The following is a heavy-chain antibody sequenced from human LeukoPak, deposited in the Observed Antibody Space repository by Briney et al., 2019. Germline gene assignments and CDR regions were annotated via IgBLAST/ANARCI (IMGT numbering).Heavy chain of an antibody. CDR3: ARDGGFDCTNGVCDKVDY. CDR1: GFTFSSYS. D-gene: IGHD2-8*01. J-gene: IGHJ4*02. Sequence: GGSLRLSCAASGFTFSSYSMNWVRQAPGRGLEWVSSISSSSYIYYIDSVKGRFTISRDNAKNSLYLQMNSLRAEDTAVYYCARDGGFDCTNGVCDKVDYWGQGTLVTVSS. V-gene: IGHV3-21*01. CDR2: ISSSSYI.